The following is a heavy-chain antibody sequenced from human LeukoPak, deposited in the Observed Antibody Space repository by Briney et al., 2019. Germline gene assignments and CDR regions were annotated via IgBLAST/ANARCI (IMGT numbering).Heavy chain of an antibody. Sequence: SETLSLTCTVSGGSISSSTYFWGWIRQPPGKGLEWIGTIYYSGTTYSNPSLKSRVTISVDTSRNQFSLKLSSVTAADTAVYYCARAPPRRAYYDFWSGYYDPFDIWGQGTMVTVSS. CDR1: GGSISSSTYF. CDR3: ARAPPRRAYYDFWSGYYDPFDI. CDR2: IYYSGTT. D-gene: IGHD3-3*01. J-gene: IGHJ3*02. V-gene: IGHV4-39*07.